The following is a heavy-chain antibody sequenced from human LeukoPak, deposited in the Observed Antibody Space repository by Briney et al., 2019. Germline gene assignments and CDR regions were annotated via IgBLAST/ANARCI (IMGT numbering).Heavy chain of an antibody. J-gene: IGHJ6*02. CDR1: GFTFSSYS. CDR2: ISSSSSYI. Sequence: PGGSLSLSCAASGFTFSSYSMNWVRQAPGQGLEWVSSISSSSSYIYYADSVKGRFTISRDNAKNSLYLQMNSLRAEDTAVYYCAREREYYYYGMDVWGQGTTVTVSS. D-gene: IGHD1-26*01. V-gene: IGHV3-21*01. CDR3: AREREYYYYGMDV.